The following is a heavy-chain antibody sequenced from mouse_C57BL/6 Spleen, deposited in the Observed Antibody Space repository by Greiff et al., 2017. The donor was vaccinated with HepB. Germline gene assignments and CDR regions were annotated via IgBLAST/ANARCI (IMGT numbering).Heavy chain of an antibody. D-gene: IGHD1-1*01. Sequence: VQLQQSGPELVKPGASVKMSCKASGYTFTDYNMHWVKQSHGKSLEWIGYINPNNGGTSYNQKFKGKATLTVNKSSSTAYMELRSLTSEDSAVYYWSSPSYGSGDYYAMDYWGQGTSVTVSS. CDR1: GYTFTDYN. CDR2: INPNNGGT. J-gene: IGHJ4*01. V-gene: IGHV1-22*01. CDR3: SSPSYGSGDYYAMDY.